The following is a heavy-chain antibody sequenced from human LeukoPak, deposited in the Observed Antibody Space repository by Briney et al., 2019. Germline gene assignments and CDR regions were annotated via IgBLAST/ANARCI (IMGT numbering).Heavy chain of an antibody. D-gene: IGHD6-13*01. CDR1: GFTFSHWW. J-gene: IGHJ6*02. CDR3: ARDPVAAAGPYYYYYGMDV. CDR2: IILDGSEE. Sequence: GGSLRLSCAGSGFTFSHWWMSWVRQAPGKGLEWVAHIILDGSEEYYVDSVKGRFTISRDNAKNSLYLQMNSLRAEDTAVYYCARDPVAAAGPYYYYYGMDVWGQGTTVTVSS. V-gene: IGHV3-7*01.